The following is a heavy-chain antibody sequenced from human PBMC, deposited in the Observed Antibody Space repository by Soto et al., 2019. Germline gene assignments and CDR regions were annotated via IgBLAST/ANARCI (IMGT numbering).Heavy chain of an antibody. CDR1: GSALSSGGYF. D-gene: IGHD6-19*01. CDR2: FYYSGGT. V-gene: IGHV4-61*08. J-gene: IGHJ5*02. Sequence: SETLSLTCTVSGSALSSGGYFYTWVRQPPGKGLEWLGYFYYSGGTNYNPSLKGRVTISLDKTKSQCSLRLISVPAADPHVYYCTREQSDDNYFDPWGPGTLVTVSS. CDR3: TREQSDDNYFDP.